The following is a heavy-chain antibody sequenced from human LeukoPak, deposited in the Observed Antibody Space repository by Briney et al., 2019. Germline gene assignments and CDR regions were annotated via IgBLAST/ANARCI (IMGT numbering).Heavy chain of an antibody. Sequence: PSETLSLTCAVYGGSFSGYYWSWIRQPPGKGLEWIGFVYYSGSTNYNPSLRSRVTISVDTSTNQFSLALRSVTAADTAVYYCAGKPYGCFYFDSGGKGPLVIVS. V-gene: IGHV4-59*01. J-gene: IGHJ4*02. CDR2: VYYSGST. CDR3: AGKPYGCFYFDS. CDR1: GGSFSGYY. D-gene: IGHD2-8*01.